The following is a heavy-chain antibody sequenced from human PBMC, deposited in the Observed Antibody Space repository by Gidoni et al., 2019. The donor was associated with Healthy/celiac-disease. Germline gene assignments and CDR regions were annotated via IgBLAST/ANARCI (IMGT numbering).Heavy chain of an antibody. J-gene: IGHJ6*02. CDR3: ASCRLWFGESCWGMDV. CDR1: GGTFSRYT. V-gene: IGHV1-69*02. Sequence: QVQLVQSGAEVKKPGSSVKVSCTASGGTFSRYTTSWVRQAPGQGLEWMGRIIPILGIANYAQKFQGRVTITADKSTSTAYMELSSLRSEDTAVYYCASCRLWFGESCWGMDVWGQGTTVTVSS. CDR2: IIPILGIA. D-gene: IGHD3-10*01.